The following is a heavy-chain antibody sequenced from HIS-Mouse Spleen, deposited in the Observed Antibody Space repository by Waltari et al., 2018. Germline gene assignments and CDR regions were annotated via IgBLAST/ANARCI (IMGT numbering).Heavy chain of an antibody. CDR1: GGSISSSSYH. V-gene: IGHV4-39*07. CDR3: AREIPYSSSWYDWYFDL. Sequence: QLQLQESGPGLVKPSETLSLTCTVSGGSISSSSYHLDWIRQPPGKGLEWIGSIYYSGSTYYNPSLKSRVTISVDTSKNQFSLKLSSVTAADTAVYYCAREIPYSSSWYDWYFDLWGRGTLVTVSS. D-gene: IGHD6-13*01. J-gene: IGHJ2*01. CDR2: IYYSGST.